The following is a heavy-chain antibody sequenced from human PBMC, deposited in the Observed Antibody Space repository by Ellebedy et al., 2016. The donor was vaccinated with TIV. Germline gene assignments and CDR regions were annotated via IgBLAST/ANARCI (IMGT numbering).Heavy chain of an antibody. CDR2: INGDGGFT. CDR3: STLSDTGY. V-gene: IGHV3-74*01. Sequence: GESLKISCAASGFDFSSYWMHWIRQVPGKGLVWLSRINGDGGFTSHADFVKGRFTISRDNAKNTLYLQMNSLKAEYTAMYYCSTLSDTGYWGHGTLVTVSS. CDR1: GFDFSSYW. D-gene: IGHD2-21*02. J-gene: IGHJ4*01.